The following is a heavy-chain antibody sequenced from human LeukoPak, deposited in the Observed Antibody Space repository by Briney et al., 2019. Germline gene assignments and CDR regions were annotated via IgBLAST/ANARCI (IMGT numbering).Heavy chain of an antibody. CDR1: AFTFSSYS. J-gene: IGHJ4*02. V-gene: IGHV3-21*04. D-gene: IGHD3-22*01. CDR2: ISSSSSYI. CDR3: AKGDSSGYYGYGGFDY. Sequence: RRSLRLACAASAFTFSSYSMNWVRQAPGKGLEWVSSISSSSSYIYYADSVKGRFTISRDNSKNTLYLQMNSLRAEDTDVYYCAKGDSSGYYGYGGFDYWGQGTLVTVSS.